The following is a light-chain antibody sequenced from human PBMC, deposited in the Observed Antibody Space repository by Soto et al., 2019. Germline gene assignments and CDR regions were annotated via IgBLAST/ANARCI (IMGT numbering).Light chain of an antibody. CDR2: AAS. CDR3: QQSDSFPYT. V-gene: IGKV1-12*01. CDR1: QDISTW. Sequence: DIQMTQSPSSVSASVGDRVTITCRASQDISTWLAWYQHKPGKAPKLLISAASTLQSWVPRRFSGSGSGTDFTLIISSLQPEDFATYYCQQSDSFPYTFGEGTKVQIK. J-gene: IGKJ2*01.